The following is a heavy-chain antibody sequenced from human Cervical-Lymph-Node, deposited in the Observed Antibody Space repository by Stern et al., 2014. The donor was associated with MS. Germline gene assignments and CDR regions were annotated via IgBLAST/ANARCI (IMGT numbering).Heavy chain of an antibody. V-gene: IGHV4-30-4*01. CDR1: GGSISSGEYY. CDR3: SRDADGYSLVFGY. J-gene: IGHJ4*02. CDR2: IHNSGTT. Sequence: KESGPGLVKPSQTLSLTCTVTGGSISSGEYYWSWIRQSPGKGLEWIGYIHNSGTTYYNPSLKSRVTISVDTSKNQFSLKLRSLTAADTAVYYCSRDADGYSLVFGYWGRGTLVTVSS. D-gene: IGHD5-24*01.